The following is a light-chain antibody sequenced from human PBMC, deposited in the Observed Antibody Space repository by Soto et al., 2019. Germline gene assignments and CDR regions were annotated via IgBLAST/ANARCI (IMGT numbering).Light chain of an antibody. Sequence: QSLLTQPPSVSGAPGQRVAISCTGSSTNIGAEYDVHWYQQLPGTAPKRLIYGDNNRPSGVPDRFSGSKSGTSASLAITGLQPEDEADYYCQSYDSSLTTFVFGTGTKVTVL. CDR3: QSYDSSLTTFV. V-gene: IGLV1-40*01. CDR2: GDN. CDR1: STNIGAEYD. J-gene: IGLJ1*01.